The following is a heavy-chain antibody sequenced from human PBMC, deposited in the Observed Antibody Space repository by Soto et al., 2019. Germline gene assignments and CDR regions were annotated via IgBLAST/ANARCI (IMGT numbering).Heavy chain of an antibody. CDR2: IKQDGGEK. Sequence: GGSLRLSCVASGFTFSSYWMTWVRQAPGKGLEWVGNIKQDGGEKNYVDSVKGRFTISRDNSKNTLYLQMNSLRAEDTAVYYCAKDLRGVQLWLTGGLDYWGQGTLVTVSS. CDR3: AKDLRGVQLWLTGGLDY. CDR1: GFTFSSYW. J-gene: IGHJ4*02. V-gene: IGHV3-7*01. D-gene: IGHD5-18*01.